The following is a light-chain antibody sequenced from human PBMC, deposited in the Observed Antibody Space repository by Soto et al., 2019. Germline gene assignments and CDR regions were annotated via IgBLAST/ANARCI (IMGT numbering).Light chain of an antibody. J-gene: IGKJ1*01. CDR1: QSVNSN. CDR3: HQYNSYSWA. V-gene: IGKV3D-15*01. Sequence: MTQSPSTLSGSVGDRVTLSCRASQSVNSNLAWYQQKPGQAPRLLIYHASTRATGIPARFSGSGSGTEFTLTISSLQPDDFATYYCHQYNSYSWAFGQGTKVDIK. CDR2: HAS.